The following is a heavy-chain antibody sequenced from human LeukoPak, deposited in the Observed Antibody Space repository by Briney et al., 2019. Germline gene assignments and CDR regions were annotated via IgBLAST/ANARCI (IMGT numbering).Heavy chain of an antibody. Sequence: PSETLSLTCTVSGGSISTSNYYWGWIRQPPGKGLEWIGNIFYSGSTYYSPSLKSRVTISLDTSRNQFSLKLTSVTAADTAVYYCARVRGSSGSYEYYHYMDVWGKGTTVTISS. CDR3: ARVRGSSGSYEYYHYMDV. V-gene: IGHV4-39*07. CDR1: GGSISTSNYY. J-gene: IGHJ6*03. CDR2: IFYSGST. D-gene: IGHD1-26*01.